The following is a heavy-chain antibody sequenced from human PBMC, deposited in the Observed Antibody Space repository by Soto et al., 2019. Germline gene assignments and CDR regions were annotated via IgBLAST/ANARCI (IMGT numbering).Heavy chain of an antibody. Sequence: SVKFSCKASGYTFTSYGISWVRQAPGQGLEWMRGIIPIFGTANYAQKFQGRVTITADESTSTAYMELSSLRSEDTAVYYCARGIAAAGPLYYYYGMDVWGQGTTVTVSS. D-gene: IGHD6-13*01. CDR1: GYTFTSYG. CDR2: IIPIFGTA. J-gene: IGHJ6*02. CDR3: ARGIAAAGPLYYYYGMDV. V-gene: IGHV1-69*13.